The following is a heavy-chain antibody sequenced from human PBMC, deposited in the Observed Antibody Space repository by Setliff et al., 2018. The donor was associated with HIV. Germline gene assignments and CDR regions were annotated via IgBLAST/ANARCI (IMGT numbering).Heavy chain of an antibody. CDR3: ARVANRRGPRGITGTTGYSYYMDV. D-gene: IGHD1-7*01. Sequence: SETLSLTCAVYGGSFSGYYWSWIRQSPGKGLEWIGEINHSGSSNYNPSLKSRVTVSVDTSKNQFSLELSSVTAADTAVFFCARVANRRGPRGITGTTGYSYYMDVWGKGTMVTVSS. CDR2: INHSGSS. V-gene: IGHV4-34*01. J-gene: IGHJ6*03. CDR1: GGSFSGYY.